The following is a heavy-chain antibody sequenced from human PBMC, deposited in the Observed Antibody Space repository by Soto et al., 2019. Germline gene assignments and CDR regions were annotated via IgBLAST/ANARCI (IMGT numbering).Heavy chain of an antibody. CDR2: INHSGST. CDR1: GGSFSGYY. V-gene: IGHV4-34*01. J-gene: IGHJ5*02. Sequence: LETLSLTCAVYGGSFSGYYWSWIRQPPGKGLEWIGEINHSGSTNYNPSLKSRVTISVDTSKNQFSLKLSSVTAADTAVYYCARVDCSSTSCYGGNWFDPWGQGTLVTVSS. CDR3: ARVDCSSTSCYGGNWFDP. D-gene: IGHD2-2*01.